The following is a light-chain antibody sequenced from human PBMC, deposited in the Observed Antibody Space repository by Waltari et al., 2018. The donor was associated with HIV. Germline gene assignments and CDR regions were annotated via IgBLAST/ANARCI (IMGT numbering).Light chain of an antibody. CDR1: SSPIGANY. J-gene: IGLJ2*01. CDR2: DNN. Sequence: QSVLTQPPSVSATPGQRVTISCSGSSSPIGANYVCWYQKVSGLAPRLLIYDNNRRPSGIPDRFSGSKSGTSATLAITGLQTGDEADYYCGTWDSSLSSVVFGGGTKLTV. CDR3: GTWDSSLSSVV. V-gene: IGLV1-51*01.